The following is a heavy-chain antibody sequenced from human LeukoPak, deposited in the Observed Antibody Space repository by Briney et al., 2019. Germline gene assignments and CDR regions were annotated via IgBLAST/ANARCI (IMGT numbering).Heavy chain of an antibody. V-gene: IGHV4-34*01. D-gene: IGHD3-10*01. CDR1: GGSFSGYY. CDR3: ARDPFRITMVRDAFDI. CDR2: INHSGST. Sequence: TSETLSLTCAVYGGSFSGYYWSWIRQPPGKGLEWIGEINHSGSTNYNPSLKSRVTISVDTSKNQFSLKLSSVTAADTAVYYCARDPFRITMVRDAFDIWGQGTMVTVSS. J-gene: IGHJ3*02.